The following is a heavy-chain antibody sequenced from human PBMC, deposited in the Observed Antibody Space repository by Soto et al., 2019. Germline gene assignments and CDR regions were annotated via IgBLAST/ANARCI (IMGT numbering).Heavy chain of an antibody. CDR1: GFSLSNARMG. J-gene: IGHJ4*02. CDR3: ARAYFYDSPVPFDY. V-gene: IGHV2-26*01. Sequence: SGPTLVNPTETLTLTCTVSGFSLSNARMGVSWIRQPPGKALEWLAHIFSNDEKSYSTSLKSRLTISKDTSKSQVVLIMTNMDPVDTATYYCARAYFYDSPVPFDYWGQGTLVTVSS. CDR2: IFSNDEK. D-gene: IGHD3-22*01.